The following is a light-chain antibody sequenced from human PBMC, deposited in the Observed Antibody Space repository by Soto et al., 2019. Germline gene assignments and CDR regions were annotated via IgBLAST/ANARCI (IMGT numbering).Light chain of an antibody. J-gene: IGKJ5*01. CDR1: QSVSSSY. CDR3: QQRSNWPHT. Sequence: EIVLTQSAGTLSLSPGERATLSCRASQSVSSSYLAWYQQKPGQAPRLLIYGASSRATGIPDRFSGSGSGTDFTLTISSLEPEDFAVYYCQQRSNWPHTFGQGTRLEIK. V-gene: IGKV3D-20*02. CDR2: GAS.